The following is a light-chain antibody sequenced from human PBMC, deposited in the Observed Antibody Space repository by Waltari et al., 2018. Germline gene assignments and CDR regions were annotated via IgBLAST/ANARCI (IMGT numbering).Light chain of an antibody. J-gene: IGLJ2*01. CDR3: QSYDSTLSGWV. V-gene: IGLV1-40*01. CDR1: SFNIGAGYA. CDR2: GNS. Sequence: QSVLTHPPPVSGSPRPRVPISSPGSSFNIGAGYALPWYQQFPGAAPNLLIYGNSNRPSGVPDRFSASKSDISASLAIAGLQAEDEAYYYCQSYDSTLSGWVFGGGTKLTVL.